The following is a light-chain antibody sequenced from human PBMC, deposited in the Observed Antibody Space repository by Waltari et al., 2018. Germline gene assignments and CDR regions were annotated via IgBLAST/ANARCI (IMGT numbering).Light chain of an antibody. CDR1: QSVGNY. J-gene: IGKJ4*01. CDR3: QQTYSAPLS. Sequence: IQMTQSPSSLSASVGDRVTITCRASQSVGNYLNWYHQRPGQAPKVLIYAASTLQSGVPSRFSGSGSGTDFTLTINSLQPEDLSIYYCQQTYSAPLSFGGGTKVEMK. V-gene: IGKV1-39*01. CDR2: AAS.